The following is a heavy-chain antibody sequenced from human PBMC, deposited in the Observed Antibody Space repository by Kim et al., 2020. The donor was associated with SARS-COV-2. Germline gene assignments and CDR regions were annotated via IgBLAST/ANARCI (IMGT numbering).Heavy chain of an antibody. CDR3: ARQGSGSGTHGALHI. Sequence: SETLSLTCAGYVGSFSGYFWTWIRQVPGKGLEWIGETDPSGDTRYNPSLQSRVTMLVDKSKNQFSLKLISVISADTAVYYCARQGSGSGTHGALHIWGPG. CDR1: VGSFSGYF. J-gene: IGHJ3*02. D-gene: IGHD3-10*01. CDR2: TDPSGDT. V-gene: IGHV4-34*01.